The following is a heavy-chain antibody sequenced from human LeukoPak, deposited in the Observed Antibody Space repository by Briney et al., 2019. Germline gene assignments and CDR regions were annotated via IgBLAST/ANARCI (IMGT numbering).Heavy chain of an antibody. CDR2: IYYSGST. CDR1: GGSISSYY. CDR3: ARVKRDSEVGWLRLEGDYSPYYYMDV. D-gene: IGHD5-12*01. Sequence: PSETLCLTCTVSGGSISSYYWSWIRQPPGKGLEWIVYIYYSGSTNYNPSLKSRGTISVDTSKTQFSLPLRSVTAADTAVYSCARVKRDSEVGWLRLEGDYSPYYYMDVWGKGTTVTISS. V-gene: IGHV4-59*01. J-gene: IGHJ6*03.